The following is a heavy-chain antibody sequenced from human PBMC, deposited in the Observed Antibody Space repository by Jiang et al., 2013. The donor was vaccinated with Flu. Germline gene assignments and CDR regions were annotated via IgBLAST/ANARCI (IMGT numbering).Heavy chain of an antibody. J-gene: IGHJ4*02. D-gene: IGHD1-1*01. Sequence: GLVKPSQTLSLTCTVSGGSISSGGYYWSWIRQHPGKGLEWIGYIYYSGSTYYNPSLKSRVTISVDTSKNQFSLKLSSVTAADTAVYYCARERARVPRVGDYFDYWGQGTLVTVSS. CDR3: ARERARVPRVGDYFDY. CDR2: IYYSGST. V-gene: IGHV4-31*03. CDR1: GGSISSGGYY.